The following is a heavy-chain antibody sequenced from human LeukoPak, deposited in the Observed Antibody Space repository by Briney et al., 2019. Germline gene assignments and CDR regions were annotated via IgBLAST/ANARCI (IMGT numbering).Heavy chain of an antibody. D-gene: IGHD6-13*01. J-gene: IGHJ4*02. V-gene: IGHV3-21*01. CDR3: ARGGSSPQLPGYSSSWYEYPFGY. CDR1: GFTFSSYS. Sequence: GGSLRLSCAASGFTFSSYSMNWVRQAPGKGLEWVSSISSSSSSYIYYADSVKGRFTISRDNAKNSLYLQMNSLRAEDTAVYYCARGGSSPQLPGYSSSWYEYPFGYWGQGTLVTVSS. CDR2: ISSSSSSYI.